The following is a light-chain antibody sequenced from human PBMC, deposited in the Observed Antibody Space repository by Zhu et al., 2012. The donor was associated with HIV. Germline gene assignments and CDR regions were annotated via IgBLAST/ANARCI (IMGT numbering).Light chain of an antibody. V-gene: IGKV3-11*01. Sequence: IVLTQSPPTLSLSTRERATLSCRASQSIDRYLVWYQHKPGQAPRLLMYDASTTAPGISARFSGSGSGTDFTLTISSLEPEDSAVYYCQQRNGNWFTFGGGTKVEIK. CDR1: QSIDRY. CDR3: QQRNGNWFT. J-gene: IGKJ4*01. CDR2: DAS.